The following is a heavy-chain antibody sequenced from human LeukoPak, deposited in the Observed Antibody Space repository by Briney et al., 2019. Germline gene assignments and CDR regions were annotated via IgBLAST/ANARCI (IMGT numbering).Heavy chain of an antibody. D-gene: IGHD4-17*01. V-gene: IGHV1-2*06. Sequence: GASVTVSCTASGYTFTGYYMHWVRQAPGQGLEWMGRINPNSGGTNYAQKFQGRVTMTRDTSISTAYMELSRLRSDDTAVYYCARDGYYGDYGDDAFDIWGQGTMVTVSS. J-gene: IGHJ3*02. CDR2: INPNSGGT. CDR3: ARDGYYGDYGDDAFDI. CDR1: GYTFTGYY.